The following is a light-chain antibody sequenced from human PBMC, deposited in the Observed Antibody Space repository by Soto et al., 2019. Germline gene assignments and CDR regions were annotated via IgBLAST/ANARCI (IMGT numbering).Light chain of an antibody. V-gene: IGLV1-40*01. CDR2: GNS. J-gene: IGLJ3*02. CDR3: QSYDSSLSGSV. CDR1: SSNIGAGYD. Sequence: QSVLTKPPSMSGAPGQRVTISCTGSSSNIGAGYDVHWYQQLPGTAPKLLIYGNSNRPSGVPDRFSGSKSGTSASLAITGLQAEDEADYYSQSYDSSLSGSVFGGGTKVPVL.